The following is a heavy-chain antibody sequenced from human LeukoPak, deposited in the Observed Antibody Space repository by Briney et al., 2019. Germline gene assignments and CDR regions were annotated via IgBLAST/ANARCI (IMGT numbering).Heavy chain of an antibody. CDR2: ISETGGTI. CDR1: GFSFSNYA. CDR3: AREMTIITYSFDS. V-gene: IGHV3-23*01. D-gene: IGHD5-24*01. J-gene: IGHJ4*02. Sequence: PGGSLRLSCAPSGFSFSNYAMSWVCQAPGTGLEWVSAISETGGTIHYADCVRGRFTISRDNAKNTLYLQMNSLRAEDTAVYYCAREMTIITYSFDSWGQGTLITVSS.